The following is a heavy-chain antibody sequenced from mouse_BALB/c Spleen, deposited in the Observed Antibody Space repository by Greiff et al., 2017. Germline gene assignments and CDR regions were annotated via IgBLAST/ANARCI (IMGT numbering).Heavy chain of an antibody. D-gene: IGHD1-1*01. CDR2: NNPSTGYT. V-gene: IGHV1-7*01. Sequence: QVQLQQSGAELAKPGASVKMSCKASGYTFTSYWMHWVKQRPGQGLEWIGYNNPSTGYTEYNQKFKDKATLTADKSSSTAYMQLSSLTSEDSAVYYCARYPYYYGSRNWYFDVWGAGTTVTVSS. J-gene: IGHJ1*01. CDR1: GYTFTSYW. CDR3: ARYPYYYGSRNWYFDV.